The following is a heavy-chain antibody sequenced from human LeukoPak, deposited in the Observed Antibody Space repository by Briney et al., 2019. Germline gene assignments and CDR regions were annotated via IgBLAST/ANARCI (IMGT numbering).Heavy chain of an antibody. V-gene: IGHV3-23*01. CDR2: ISGSGGTT. CDR3: AKCGIAVAGTRFHYFDY. D-gene: IGHD6-19*01. CDR1: GFTFSSYA. J-gene: IGHJ4*02. Sequence: PGGSLRLSCAASGFTFSSYAMNWVRQAPGKGLEWVSGISGSGGTTYYADSMKGRFTISRDNSKNTLYLQMNSLRGEDTAVYYCAKCGIAVAGTRFHYFDYWGQGTLVTVSS.